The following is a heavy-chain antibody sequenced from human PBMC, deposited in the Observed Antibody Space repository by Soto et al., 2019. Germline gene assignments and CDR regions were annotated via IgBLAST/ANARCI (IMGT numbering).Heavy chain of an antibody. V-gene: IGHV4-39*02. Sequence: QLQLQESGPGLVKPSETLSLTCTVSGGSFSSSTYYWGWIRQPPGKGLEWIGSMYSGGNTYYNPSLKSRVTVSVDTSKNHFSLKLTSVTPPHTAMYYCASQPYDSTGYYYGAWGQGTLVTVSS. CDR3: ASQPYDSTGYYYGA. CDR1: GGSFSSSTYY. J-gene: IGHJ5*02. D-gene: IGHD3-22*01. CDR2: MYSGGNT.